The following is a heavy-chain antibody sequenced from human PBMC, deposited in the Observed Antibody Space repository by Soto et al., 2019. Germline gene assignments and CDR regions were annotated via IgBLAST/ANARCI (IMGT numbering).Heavy chain of an antibody. Sequence: GASVKVSCKASGYTFTSYAMHWARQAPGQRLEWMGWINAGNGNTKYSQKFQGRVTITRDTSASTAYMELSSLRSEDTAVYYCARGLTGYLYYFDYWGQGTLVTVSS. CDR1: GYTFTSYA. V-gene: IGHV1-3*01. J-gene: IGHJ4*02. CDR2: INAGNGNT. D-gene: IGHD3-9*01. CDR3: ARGLTGYLYYFDY.